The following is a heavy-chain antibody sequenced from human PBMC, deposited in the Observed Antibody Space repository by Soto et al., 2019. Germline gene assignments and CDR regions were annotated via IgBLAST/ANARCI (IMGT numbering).Heavy chain of an antibody. D-gene: IGHD1-26*01. CDR1: GDSVSSYDST. J-gene: IGHJ6*02. CDR2: TFYRSKWYY. Sequence: PSQTLSLTCAISGDSVSSYDSTWSWIRQSPSRGLEWLGRTFYRSKWYYDYALSVKGRITINPDTSKNQFSLQLNSVTPEDTAVYYCEKEGGNHYYYYAMDVWGQGTTVTVSS. CDR3: EKEGGNHYYYYAMDV. V-gene: IGHV6-1*01.